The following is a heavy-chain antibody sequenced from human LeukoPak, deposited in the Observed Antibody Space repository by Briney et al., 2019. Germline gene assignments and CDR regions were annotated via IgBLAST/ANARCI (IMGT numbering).Heavy chain of an antibody. Sequence: SETLSLTCTVSGGSISSYYWSWIRQPPGKGLEWIGYIYYSGSTNYNPSLKSRVTISVDTSKNQFSLKLSSVTAADTAVYYCARVIGGSYGEYYFDYWGQGTLVTVSS. D-gene: IGHD1-26*01. CDR3: ARVIGGSYGEYYFDY. J-gene: IGHJ4*02. CDR2: IYYSGST. CDR1: GGSISSYY. V-gene: IGHV4-59*01.